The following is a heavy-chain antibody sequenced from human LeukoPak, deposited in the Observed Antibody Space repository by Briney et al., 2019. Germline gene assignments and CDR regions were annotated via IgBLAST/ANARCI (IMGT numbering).Heavy chain of an antibody. J-gene: IGHJ4*02. Sequence: ASVKVSCKASGYTFTSYAMHWVRQAPGQRLEWMGWINAGNGNTKYSQEFQGRVTITRDTSASTAYMELSSLRSEDMAVYYCARDYYDSSGYYYGLRGALDYWGQGTLVTVSS. CDR2: INAGNGNT. CDR1: GYTFTSYA. V-gene: IGHV1-3*03. CDR3: ARDYYDSSGYYYGLRGALDY. D-gene: IGHD3-22*01.